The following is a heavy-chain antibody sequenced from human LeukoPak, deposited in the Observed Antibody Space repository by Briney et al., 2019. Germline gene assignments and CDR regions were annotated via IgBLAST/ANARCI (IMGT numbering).Heavy chain of an antibody. D-gene: IGHD3-3*01. CDR2: ISSSSTYI. CDR3: ARWSNGNYFDY. Sequence: GRSLRLSCAASGFTFSSYGMHWVRQAPGKGLEWVSSISSSSTYIYYADSVKGRFTISRDNAKNSLYLQMNSLRAEDTAVYYCARWSNGNYFDYWGQGTLVTVSS. V-gene: IGHV3-21*01. CDR1: GFTFSSYG. J-gene: IGHJ4*02.